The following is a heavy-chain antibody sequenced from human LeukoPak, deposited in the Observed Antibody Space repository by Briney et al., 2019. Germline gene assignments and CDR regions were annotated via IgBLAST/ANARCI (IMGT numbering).Heavy chain of an antibody. J-gene: IGHJ5*02. CDR3: ARVDYYASGSYYNPPWFDP. CDR2: VDTSGSYI. CDR1: GFTFSDYS. D-gene: IGHD3-10*01. V-gene: IGHV3-21*01. Sequence: GGSLRLSCAASGFTFSDYSMNWVRQAPGKGLEWASSVDTSGSYIYNADSVKGRFTISRDNAKNSLFLQMNSLRVEDTAVYYCARVDYYASGSYYNPPWFDPWGQGTLVTVSS.